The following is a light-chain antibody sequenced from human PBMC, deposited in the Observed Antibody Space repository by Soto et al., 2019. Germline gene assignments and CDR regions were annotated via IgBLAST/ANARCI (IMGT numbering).Light chain of an antibody. CDR3: QQYGSSPRT. Sequence: EIVLTQSPGTLSLSPGERATLSCRASQSVSSSYLAWCQQKPGQALRLLIYGASSRATGIPDRFSGSGSGTDFTLTISRLEPEDFAVYYCQQYGSSPRTFGQGTKVDIK. V-gene: IGKV3-20*01. CDR2: GAS. CDR1: QSVSSSY. J-gene: IGKJ1*01.